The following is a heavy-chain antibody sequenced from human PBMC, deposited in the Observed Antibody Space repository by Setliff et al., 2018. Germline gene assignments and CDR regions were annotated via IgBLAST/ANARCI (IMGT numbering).Heavy chain of an antibody. D-gene: IGHD6-19*01. J-gene: IGHJ6*03. Sequence: SETLSLTCTVSGGSISNYYWSWIRQPAGKGLEWIGHTYTGGSANYNPSLKSRVTMSIDTSKNQFSLKLNSVTAADMAVYYCAREQWLDPPGYYYMDVWAKGTTVTVSS. CDR3: AREQWLDPPGYYYMDV. CDR2: TYTGGSA. CDR1: GGSISNYY. V-gene: IGHV4-4*07.